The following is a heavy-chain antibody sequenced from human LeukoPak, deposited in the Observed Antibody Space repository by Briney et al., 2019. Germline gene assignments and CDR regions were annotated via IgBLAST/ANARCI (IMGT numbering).Heavy chain of an antibody. CDR3: ARDNSVEDTARWFDP. D-gene: IGHD4-23*01. CDR2: ISAYNGNT. Sequence: PVASVKVSCKASGYTFTSYGISWVRQAPGQGLEWMGWISAYNGNTNYAQKLQGRVTMTTDTSTSTAYMELRSLRSEDTAVYYCARDNSVEDTARWFDPWGQGTLVTVSS. V-gene: IGHV1-18*01. J-gene: IGHJ5*02. CDR1: GYTFTSYG.